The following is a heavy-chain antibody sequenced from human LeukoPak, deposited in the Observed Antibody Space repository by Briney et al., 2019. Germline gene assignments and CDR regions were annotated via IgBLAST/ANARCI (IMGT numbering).Heavy chain of an antibody. J-gene: IGHJ4*02. CDR2: IKQDGSEE. CDR3: ARVGYNYGYFEY. D-gene: IGHD5-18*01. V-gene: IGHV3-7*05. Sequence: GGSLRLSCAASGFTFSNHWMSWVRQAPGKGLEWVANIKQDGSEEYYVDSVKGRFTISRDNAKNSLHLQMNSLRAEDTAVYYCARVGYNYGYFEYWGQGTPVTVSS. CDR1: GFTFSNHW.